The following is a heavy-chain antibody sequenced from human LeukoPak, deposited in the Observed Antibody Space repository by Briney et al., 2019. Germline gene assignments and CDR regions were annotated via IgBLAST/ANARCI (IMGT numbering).Heavy chain of an antibody. CDR3: ARFIAAAGKSLDY. J-gene: IGHJ4*02. CDR1: GFTFSSYS. V-gene: IGHV3-48*02. D-gene: IGHD6-13*01. Sequence: GGSLRLSCAASGFTFSSYSMNWVRQAPGKGLEWVSSITSSSSTIYYADSVKGRFTISRDNAKNSLYLQMSSLRDEDTAVYYCARFIAAAGKSLDYWGQGTLVTVSS. CDR2: ITSSSSTI.